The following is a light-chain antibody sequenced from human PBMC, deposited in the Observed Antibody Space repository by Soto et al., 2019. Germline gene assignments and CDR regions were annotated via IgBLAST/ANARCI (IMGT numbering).Light chain of an antibody. Sequence: DIQVTQSPLSLSASLGDRVTITCRASQAIGLYLNWYQQKPGEAPELLIYAASTLQSGVPSRFSGSGSGTDFTLTITNLQPEDSATYFCQQSHSTPLTFGGGTKLEI. V-gene: IGKV1-39*01. CDR1: QAIGLY. CDR2: AAS. CDR3: QQSHSTPLT. J-gene: IGKJ4*01.